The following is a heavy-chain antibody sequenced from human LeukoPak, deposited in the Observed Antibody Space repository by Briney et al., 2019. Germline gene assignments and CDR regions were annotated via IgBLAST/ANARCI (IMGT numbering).Heavy chain of an antibody. Sequence: WASLRLSCAASGFTFSTYDMSWVRQAPGKGLEWVSALSNSGGSGGTTYFADSVKGRFSISRDNSKSTLYLQLSSLTAEDTAVYYCAKAMSTDHYDSKGFYRVDFDSWGQGTLVTVSS. CDR3: AKAMSTDHYDSKGFYRVDFDS. J-gene: IGHJ4*02. CDR2: LSNSGGSGGTT. CDR1: GFTFSTYD. V-gene: IGHV3-23*01. D-gene: IGHD3-22*01.